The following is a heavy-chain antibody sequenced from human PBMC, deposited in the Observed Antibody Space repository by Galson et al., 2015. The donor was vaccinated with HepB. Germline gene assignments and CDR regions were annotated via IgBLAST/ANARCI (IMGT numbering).Heavy chain of an antibody. Sequence: SLRLSCAASGFTFSSYSMNWVRQAPGKGLEWVSYISSSSSTIYYADSVKGRFTISRDNAKNSLYLQMNSLRAEDTAVYYCARGVLDFWSGERGRSGFDPWGQGTLVTVSS. D-gene: IGHD3-3*01. CDR2: ISSSSSTI. CDR1: GFTFSSYS. CDR3: ARGVLDFWSGERGRSGFDP. J-gene: IGHJ5*02. V-gene: IGHV3-48*01.